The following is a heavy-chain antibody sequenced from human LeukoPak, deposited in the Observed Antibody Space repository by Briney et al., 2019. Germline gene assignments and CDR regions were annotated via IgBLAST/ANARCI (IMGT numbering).Heavy chain of an antibody. CDR3: ARPPYDSSGYFYIFDS. D-gene: IGHD3-22*01. Sequence: AGGSLRLSCAASGFTFSSYAMSWVRQAPGKGLEWVSSISSSSSYIAYADSVKGRFTVSRDNAKKSLYLQMNSLRAEDTAVYYCARPPYDSSGYFYIFDSWGQGTLVTVSS. CDR1: GFTFSSYA. J-gene: IGHJ4*02. V-gene: IGHV3-21*01. CDR2: ISSSSSYI.